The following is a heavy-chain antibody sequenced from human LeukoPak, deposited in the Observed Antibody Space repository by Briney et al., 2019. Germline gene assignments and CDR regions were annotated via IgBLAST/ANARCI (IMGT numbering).Heavy chain of an antibody. CDR2: IYYNGST. CDR3: ARGRYYDSSGYQN. CDR1: GGSVSSADYY. D-gene: IGHD3-22*01. J-gene: IGHJ4*02. V-gene: IGHV4-30-4*08. Sequence: PSETLSLTCAVSGGSVSSADYYWTWIRQPPGKGLEWIGYIYYNGSTYYIPSLKSRVTISLDTSNNQFSLKLSSVTAADTAVYYCARGRYYDSSGYQNWGQGTLVTVSS.